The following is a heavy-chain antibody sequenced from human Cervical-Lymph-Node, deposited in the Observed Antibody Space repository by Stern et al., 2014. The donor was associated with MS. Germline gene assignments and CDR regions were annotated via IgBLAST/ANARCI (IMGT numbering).Heavy chain of an antibody. J-gene: IGHJ4*02. Sequence: VQLVQSGGGLVKPGESLRLSCDASGFTFSHYSINWVRQAPGKGLEWISLISNNYTNTYYADSVEGRFTISRDSAKDAVSLHMVSLRAEDTAVYYCARARVGDYARSPHLDSWGQGTLVTVSS. D-gene: IGHD4-17*01. CDR2: ISNNYTNT. CDR1: GFTFSHYS. CDR3: ARARVGDYARSPHLDS. V-gene: IGHV3-21*01.